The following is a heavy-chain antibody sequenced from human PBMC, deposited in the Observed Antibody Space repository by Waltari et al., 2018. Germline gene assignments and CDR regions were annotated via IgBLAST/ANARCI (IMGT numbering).Heavy chain of an antibody. D-gene: IGHD3-22*01. V-gene: IGHV1-2*02. Sequence: QVQLVQSGAEVKKPGASVKVSCKASGYRSTDNDIHSIRQAPGQGLEWMGWINPNNGDTIYAQKFQGRVTMTRDTSISTAYMELSGLRSDDTAMFYCARVNNYYDSIGRDWFDPWGQGTLVTVSS. CDR1: GYRSTDND. CDR2: INPNNGDT. J-gene: IGHJ5*02. CDR3: ARVNNYYDSIGRDWFDP.